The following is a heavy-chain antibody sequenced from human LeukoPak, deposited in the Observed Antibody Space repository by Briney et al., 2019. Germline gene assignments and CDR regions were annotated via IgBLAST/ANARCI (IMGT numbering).Heavy chain of an antibody. Sequence: SETLSLTCAVYGGSFSGYYWGWIRQPPGKGPEWIGSVYYGGNTYYNPSLKSRVTISVDTSKNQFSLKLSSVTAAETAVYYCARHDSSGPYNAFDIWGQGTMVTVSS. V-gene: IGHV4-39*01. D-gene: IGHD3-22*01. J-gene: IGHJ3*02. CDR1: GGSFSGYY. CDR3: ARHDSSGPYNAFDI. CDR2: VYYGGNT.